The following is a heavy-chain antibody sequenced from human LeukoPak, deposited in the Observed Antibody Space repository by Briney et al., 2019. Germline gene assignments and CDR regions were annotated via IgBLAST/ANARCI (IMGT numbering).Heavy chain of an antibody. Sequence: SETLSLTCAVYGGSFSGYYWSWIRQPPGKGLEWIGEINHSGSTNYNPSLKSRVTISVDTSKNQFSLKLSSVTAADTAVYYCAGYDRVPLDPWGQGTLATVSS. CDR3: AGYDRVPLDP. V-gene: IGHV4-34*01. J-gene: IGHJ5*02. D-gene: IGHD1-1*01. CDR1: GGSFSGYY. CDR2: INHSGST.